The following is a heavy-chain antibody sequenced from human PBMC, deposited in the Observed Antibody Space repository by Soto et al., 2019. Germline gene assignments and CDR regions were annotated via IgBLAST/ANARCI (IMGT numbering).Heavy chain of an antibody. V-gene: IGHV3-23*01. Sequence: PGGSLRLSCAASGFFFSSYAMSWVRQAPGKGLEWVSSISGNGGSTYYADSVKGRFTISRDNSKNTQYLQMDSLRAEDTAVYYCAKDAYINTFNWLDTWGQGTLVTVYS. CDR3: AKDAYINTFNWLDT. CDR2: ISGNGGST. CDR1: GFFFSSYA. J-gene: IGHJ5*02. D-gene: IGHD2-2*02.